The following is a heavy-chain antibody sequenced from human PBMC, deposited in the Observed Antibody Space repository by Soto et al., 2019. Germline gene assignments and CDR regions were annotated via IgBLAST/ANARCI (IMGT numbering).Heavy chain of an antibody. CDR3: ARDRAILCSRGFDY. CDR2: ISVYNGNT. D-gene: IGHD2-15*01. J-gene: IGHJ4*02. Sequence: ASVKVSCKTSGYTFSSYGISWVRQAPGQGLEWMGWISVYNGNTNYAQKLQGRVTMTTDTSTSTAYMELRSLRSDDTAVYYCARDRAILCSRGFDYWGQGTLVTVDS. V-gene: IGHV1-18*01. CDR1: GYTFSSYG.